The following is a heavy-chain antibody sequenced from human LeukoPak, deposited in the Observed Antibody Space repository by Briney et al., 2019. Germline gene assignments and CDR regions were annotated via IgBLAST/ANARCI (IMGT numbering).Heavy chain of an antibody. D-gene: IGHD2-2*01. J-gene: IGHJ4*02. V-gene: IGHV3-15*01. CDR3: SADIVVVPVD. CDR1: GLTFSNAW. CDR2: IKSKTDGGTT. Sequence: PGRSLRLSCAASGLTFSNAWMSWVRQAPGKGLEWIGRIKSKTDGGTTDYAAPVKGGFTISRDDSKNTLYLQMNSLKTEDTAVYYCSADIVVVPVDWGQGTLVTVSS.